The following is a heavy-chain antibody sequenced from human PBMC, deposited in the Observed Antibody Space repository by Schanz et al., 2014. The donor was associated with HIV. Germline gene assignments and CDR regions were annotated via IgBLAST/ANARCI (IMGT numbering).Heavy chain of an antibody. V-gene: IGHV3-30*18. CDR1: GFTFSTCG. J-gene: IGHJ4*02. CDR3: AKASESIFGVEGLDF. Sequence: QVQLVESGGGVVQPGRSLRLSCAASGFTFSTCGMHWVRQAPGKGLECVAVSSHDGSVKFYGDSVKGRFTISRDTFKNTVYLQMNSLRSEDTAVYYCAKASESIFGVEGLDFWGQGTLVIVSS. D-gene: IGHD3-3*01. CDR2: SSHDGSVK.